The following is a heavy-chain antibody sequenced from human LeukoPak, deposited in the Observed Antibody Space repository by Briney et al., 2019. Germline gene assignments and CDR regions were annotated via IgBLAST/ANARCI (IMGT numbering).Heavy chain of an antibody. V-gene: IGHV4-34*01. CDR1: GGSFSGYY. CDR2: INHSGST. D-gene: IGHD6-13*01. J-gene: IGHJ4*02. CDR3: AREGAAAGVRYFDY. Sequence: PSETLSLTCAVYGGSFSGYYWSWIRQPPGKGLEWIGEINHSGSTNYNPSLKSRVTISVDTSKNQFSLKLSSVIAADTAVYYCAREGAAAGVRYFDYWGQGTLVTVSS.